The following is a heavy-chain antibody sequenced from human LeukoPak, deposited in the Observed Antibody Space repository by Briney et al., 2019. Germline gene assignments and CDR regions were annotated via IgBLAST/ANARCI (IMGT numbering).Heavy chain of an antibody. V-gene: IGHV4-4*02. CDR3: ATNSGWRFDY. CDR1: GGSISSSYW. Sequence: SGTLSLTCAVSGGSISSSYWWSWVRQPPGKGLEWIGGMYHSGSTNYNPSLKSRVTISLDNSKNQFSLKLSSVTAADTAVYYCATNSGWRFDYWGQGTLVTVSS. CDR2: MYHSGST. J-gene: IGHJ4*02. D-gene: IGHD6-19*01.